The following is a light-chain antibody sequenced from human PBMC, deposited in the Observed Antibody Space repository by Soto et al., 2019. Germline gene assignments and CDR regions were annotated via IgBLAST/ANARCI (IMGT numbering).Light chain of an antibody. CDR1: ENIYTN. CDR3: QQYYNWPRT. CDR2: GAS. J-gene: IGKJ5*01. V-gene: IGKV3-15*01. Sequence: EIRICQSSSTVSVSPGERATLSCRASENIYTNLAWYQQKPGQAPRLLFYGASTRATGLPARFSGTGSGTEFTLTINSLQAEDSAVYYCQQYYNWPRTFGQGARTEIK.